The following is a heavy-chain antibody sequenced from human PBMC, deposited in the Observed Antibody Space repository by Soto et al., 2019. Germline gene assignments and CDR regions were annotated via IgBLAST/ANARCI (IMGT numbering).Heavy chain of an antibody. CDR1: GGSISSGDYY. CDR2: IYYSGST. Sequence: SETLSLTCTVSGGSISSGDYYWSWIRQPPGKGLEWIGYIYYSGSTYYNPSLKSRVTISVDTSKNQFSLKLSSVTAADTAVYYCARXSGYEVGGSQETWGMDAWGQGTTVTVSS. J-gene: IGHJ6*02. V-gene: IGHV4-30-4*01. D-gene: IGHD5-12*01. CDR3: ARXSGYEVGGSQETWGMDA.